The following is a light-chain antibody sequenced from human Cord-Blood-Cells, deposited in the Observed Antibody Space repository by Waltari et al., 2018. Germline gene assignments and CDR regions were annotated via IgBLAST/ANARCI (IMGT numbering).Light chain of an antibody. CDR2: DVS. CDR1: SSDVGGYNY. CDR3: SSYTSSNYV. V-gene: IGLV2-14*01. J-gene: IGLJ1*01. Sequence: QSALTQPASVSGSPGQSITISCTGTSSDVGGYNYVSWYQQHPGKAPKLMIYDVSNRPSGVSNRFSGSKSGNTAPLTISGLQAEDEADYYCSSYTSSNYVFGTGTKVTVL.